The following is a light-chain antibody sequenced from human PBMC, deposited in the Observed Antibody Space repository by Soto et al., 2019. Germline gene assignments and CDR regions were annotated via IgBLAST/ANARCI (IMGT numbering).Light chain of an antibody. CDR1: QSVGNNY. V-gene: IGKV3-20*01. CDR2: GAS. CDR3: HQYASSPLT. J-gene: IGKJ2*01. Sequence: EIVLTQSPGTVSLSPGERATLSCRASQSVGNNYLAWYQKKRGQAPRLLISGASRRATGVLDRFSGSGTGTDFSLTISRLEPEDSAVYYCHQYASSPLTFGQGTKLEIK.